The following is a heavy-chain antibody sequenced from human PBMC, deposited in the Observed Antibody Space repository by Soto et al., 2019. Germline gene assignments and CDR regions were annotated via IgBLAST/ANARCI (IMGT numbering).Heavy chain of an antibody. J-gene: IGHJ4*02. D-gene: IGHD3-22*01. CDR3: ARDPTYFYDSSGYYDY. CDR1: GFTFSTYS. CDR2: ISSISNTI. Sequence: GGSLRLSCAASGFTFSTYSMSWVRQAPGKGLEWVSYISSISNTIYYADSVKGRFTISRDNAKNSLYLHMNSLSAEDTAVYYCARDPTYFYDSSGYYDYWGQGTLVTVSS. V-gene: IGHV3-48*01.